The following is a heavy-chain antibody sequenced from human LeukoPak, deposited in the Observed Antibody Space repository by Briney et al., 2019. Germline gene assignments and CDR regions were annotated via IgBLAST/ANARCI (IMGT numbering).Heavy chain of an antibody. J-gene: IGHJ6*02. V-gene: IGHV1-69*13. CDR2: IIPIFGTA. CDR1: GGTFSSYA. Sequence: ASVKVSCKAPGGTFSSYAISWVRQAPGQGLEWMGGIIPIFGTANYAQKFQGRVTITADESTSTAYMELSSLRSEDTAVYYCARDLTQWLVPDYYYYGMDVWGQGTMVTVSS. D-gene: IGHD6-19*01. CDR3: ARDLTQWLVPDYYYYGMDV.